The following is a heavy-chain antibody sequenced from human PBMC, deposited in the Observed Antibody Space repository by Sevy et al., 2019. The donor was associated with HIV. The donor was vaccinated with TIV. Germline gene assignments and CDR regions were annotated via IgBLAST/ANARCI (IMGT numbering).Heavy chain of an antibody. CDR2: IYHTGIT. V-gene: IGHV4-59*01. Sequence: SGTLSLTCTVSGGSISNYYWSWIRQPPGKGLEWIGYIYHTGITKNNPSLKSRVTLSVDTSKNQFSLKLSSVTAADTAVYYCAREPPYYDILAGYSYGMDVWGQGTTVTVSS. CDR1: GGSISNYY. CDR3: AREPPYYDILAGYSYGMDV. D-gene: IGHD3-9*01. J-gene: IGHJ6*02.